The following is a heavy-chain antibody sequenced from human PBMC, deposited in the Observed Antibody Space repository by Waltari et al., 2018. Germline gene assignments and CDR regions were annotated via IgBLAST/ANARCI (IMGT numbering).Heavy chain of an antibody. CDR3: ARDYGMDV. V-gene: IGHV3-74*01. CDR1: GFTFSTYW. CDR2: INNDGSST. Sequence: EVQLVESGGGLVQPGGSLTLSCAASGFTFSTYWRNWVRQAPGKGLVWVSRINNDGSSTSYADSVKGRFTISRDNARNTLYLQMSSLRVEDTAVYYCARDYGMDVWGQGTTVTVSS. J-gene: IGHJ6*02.